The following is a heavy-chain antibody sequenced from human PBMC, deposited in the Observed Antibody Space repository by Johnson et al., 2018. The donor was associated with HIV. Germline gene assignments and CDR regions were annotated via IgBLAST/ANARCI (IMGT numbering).Heavy chain of an antibody. Sequence: QVQLVESGGGLVQPGGSVRLSCAASGFTFSSYAMRWVRQAPGKGLEWVAVISCDGSSKYYADSVRGRFTISRDNSKNTLYLQMNSLRAEDTAVYDCTTDACCNSYHAFDILGQGTMVTGPS. D-gene: IGHD2/OR15-2a*01. CDR3: TTDACCNSYHAFDI. CDR1: GFTFSSYA. V-gene: IGHV3-30*04. CDR2: ISCDGSSK. J-gene: IGHJ3*02.